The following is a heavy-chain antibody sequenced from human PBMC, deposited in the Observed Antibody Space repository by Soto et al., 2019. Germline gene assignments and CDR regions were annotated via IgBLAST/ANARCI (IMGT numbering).Heavy chain of an antibody. CDR1: GFSLSTGGRG. Sequence: SGTTLVNPTQALTLTCSFSGFSLSTGGRGVGCIRQPPGKALEWLALIYWNDDKRFSPSLKSRLTITKDTSKNQVVLTMTNMDPVDTATYYCAHRGYGDYPRDNWFDPWGQGTLVTVSS. V-gene: IGHV2-5*01. CDR2: IYWNDDK. J-gene: IGHJ5*02. CDR3: AHRGYGDYPRDNWFDP. D-gene: IGHD4-17*01.